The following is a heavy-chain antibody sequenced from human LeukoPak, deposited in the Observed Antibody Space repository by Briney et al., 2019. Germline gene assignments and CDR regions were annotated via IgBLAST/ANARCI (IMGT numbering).Heavy chain of an antibody. CDR2: IYTSGST. V-gene: IGHV4-4*07. CDR3: ARVRGYSSGSYRWFDP. D-gene: IGHD6-19*01. J-gene: IGHJ5*02. CDR1: GGSISSYY. Sequence: SETLSLTCTVSGGSISSYYWSWVRQPAGKGLEWIGRIYTSGSTNYNPSLKSRVTMSVDTSKNQSSLKLSSVTAADMAVYYCARVRGYSSGSYRWFDPWGQGTLVTASS.